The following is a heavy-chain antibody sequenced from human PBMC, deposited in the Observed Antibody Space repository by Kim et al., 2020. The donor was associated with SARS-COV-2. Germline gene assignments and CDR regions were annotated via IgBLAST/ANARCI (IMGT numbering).Heavy chain of an antibody. J-gene: IGHJ6*02. CDR3: ARAYIVVVPVPPYGMDV. D-gene: IGHD2-2*01. Sequence: SETLSLTCAVYGGSFSGYYWSWIRQPPGKGLEWIGEINHSGSTNYNLSLKSRVTISVDTSKNQFSLKLSSVTAADTAVYYCARAYIVVVPVPPYGMDVWGQGTTVTVSS. CDR2: INHSGST. CDR1: GGSFSGYY. V-gene: IGHV4-34*01.